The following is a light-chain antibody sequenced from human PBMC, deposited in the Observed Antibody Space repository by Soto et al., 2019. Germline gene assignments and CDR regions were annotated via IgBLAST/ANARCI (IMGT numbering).Light chain of an antibody. J-gene: IGLJ3*02. CDR1: SSNLGAGYD. CDR2: GNR. CDR3: QAYDYSLTASV. Sequence: ALTQPPSVSGAPGQRVTIACTGNSSNLGAGYDVHWYQQLPGTAPKLVIYGNRNRPSGVPERLSGSKSGTSASLAITGLQAEDEADYYCQAYDYSLTASVFGGGTQLTVL. V-gene: IGLV1-40*01.